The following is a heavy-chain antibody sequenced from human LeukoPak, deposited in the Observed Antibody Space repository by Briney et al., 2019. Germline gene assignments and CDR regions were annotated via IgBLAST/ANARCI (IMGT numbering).Heavy chain of an antibody. CDR1: GFTFNTYG. Sequence: GGSLRLSCAVSGFTFNTYGMTWVRQAPGKGLEWVSGISGSDGSTYHADSVKGRFTISRDNSKNTLYLQMNSLRGEDTAVYYCAKNIGGLDYWGQGALVTVSS. V-gene: IGHV3-23*01. CDR3: AKNIGGLDY. J-gene: IGHJ4*02. CDR2: ISGSDGST. D-gene: IGHD3-10*01.